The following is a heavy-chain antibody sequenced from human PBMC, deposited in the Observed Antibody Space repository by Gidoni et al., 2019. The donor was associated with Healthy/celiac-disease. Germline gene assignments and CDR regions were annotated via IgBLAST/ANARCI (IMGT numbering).Heavy chain of an antibody. Sequence: QVQLQQWGAGLLKPSETLSLTCAVYGGSFSGYYWSWIRQPPGKGLEWIGEINHSGSTNYNPSLKRRVTISVDTSKNQFALKLSSVTAADTAVYYCARGSTRKNIVVVPAASTYYYYMDVWGKGTTVTVSS. D-gene: IGHD2-2*01. CDR2: INHSGST. V-gene: IGHV4-34*01. CDR1: GGSFSGYY. J-gene: IGHJ6*03. CDR3: ARGSTRKNIVVVPAASTYYYYMDV.